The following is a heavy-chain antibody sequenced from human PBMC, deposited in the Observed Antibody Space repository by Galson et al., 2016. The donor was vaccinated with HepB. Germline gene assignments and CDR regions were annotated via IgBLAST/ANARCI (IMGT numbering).Heavy chain of an antibody. CDR1: GFRFDDFG. D-gene: IGHD4-11*01. V-gene: IGHV3-9*01. CDR3: AKARGFTVTTDAFDS. J-gene: IGHJ4*02. Sequence: SLRLSCAAPGFRFDDFGLHWVRQVPGKGLEWVSGINWEGDSVAYADYVKGRFTISRDNAKNSLYLQMTSLRSEDTALYYCAKARGFTVTTDAFDSWGQGTLVTVSS. CDR2: INWEGDSV.